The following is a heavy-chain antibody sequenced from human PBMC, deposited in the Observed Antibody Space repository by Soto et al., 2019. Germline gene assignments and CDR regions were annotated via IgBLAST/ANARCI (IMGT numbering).Heavy chain of an antibody. CDR1: GFIFSSHG. CDR3: AKSAAFGRFDP. V-gene: IGHV3-23*01. D-gene: IGHD3-16*01. CDR2: ISGSGFST. J-gene: IGHJ5*02. Sequence: GGSLRLSCAASGFIFSSHGMNWVRQAPGKGLEWVSGISGSGFSTYYADSVKGRFTISRDNSKNTLYLQMDSLRAEDTAVYYCAKSAAFGRFDPWGQGTLVTVSS.